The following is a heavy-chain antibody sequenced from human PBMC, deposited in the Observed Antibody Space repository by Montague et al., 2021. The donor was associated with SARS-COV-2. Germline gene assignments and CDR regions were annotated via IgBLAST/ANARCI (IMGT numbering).Heavy chain of an antibody. D-gene: IGHD6-19*01. V-gene: IGHV4-39*01. CDR3: ARAGYSTGFGWFDP. J-gene: IGHJ5*02. CDR2: IYYSGTI. CDR1: GGSMNTDSYY. Sequence: SETLSLTCTVSGGSMNTDSYYWGWICQPPGRGPEWIATIYYSGTIYYNPSLQSRATISADMSTNQFYLKLTSVTAAVTAVYYCARAGYSTGFGWFDPWGQGTLVTVSS.